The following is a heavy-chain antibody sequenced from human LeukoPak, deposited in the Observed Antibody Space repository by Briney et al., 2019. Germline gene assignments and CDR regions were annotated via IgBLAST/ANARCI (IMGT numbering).Heavy chain of an antibody. CDR1: GFTFSIYA. Sequence: GGSLTLSCAASGFTFSIYAMRWVRQAPGKGLEWVSAISGSGGSTYYADSVKGWFTIVRDNSKNTLYLQMNSLRAEDTAVYYSAKDRVTGTTGGAFDIWGQGTMVTVS. CDR2: ISGSGGST. J-gene: IGHJ3*02. V-gene: IGHV3-23*01. D-gene: IGHD1-20*01. CDR3: AKDRVTGTTGGAFDI.